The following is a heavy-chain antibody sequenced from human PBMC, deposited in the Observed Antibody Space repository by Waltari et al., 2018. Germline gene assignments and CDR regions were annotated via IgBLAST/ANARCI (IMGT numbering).Heavy chain of an antibody. CDR2: VKRGGGT. D-gene: IGHD2-15*01. CDR1: SDSIISNYF. J-gene: IGHJ4*02. CDR3: ARDRGGGLYLDS. V-gene: IGHV4-4*02. Sequence: QFQLQSSGPGCAKPSGTLSLTRVVSSDSIISNYFWIWVRQSPEKGLEWIGQVKRGGGTNYSPSFASRVIMSLDTSINHFSLNMHSATAADTAVYYCARDRGGGLYLDSWGRGILVSVSP.